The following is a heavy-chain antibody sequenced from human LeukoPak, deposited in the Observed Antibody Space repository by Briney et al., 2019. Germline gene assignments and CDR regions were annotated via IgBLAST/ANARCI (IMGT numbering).Heavy chain of an antibody. CDR2: INHRGST. V-gene: IGHV4-34*01. Sequence: PSETLSLTCAVYGGSFSGYYWSWIRQPPGKGLEWIGEINHRGSTNYNPSLKSRVTISVDTSKNQFSLKLSSVTAADTAVYYCARSRNLGYCSSTSCRNYYMDVWGKGTTVTVSS. CDR1: GGSFSGYY. J-gene: IGHJ6*03. D-gene: IGHD2-2*01. CDR3: ARSRNLGYCSSTSCRNYYMDV.